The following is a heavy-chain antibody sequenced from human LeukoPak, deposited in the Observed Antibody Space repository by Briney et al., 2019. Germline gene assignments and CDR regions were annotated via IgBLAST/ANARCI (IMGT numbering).Heavy chain of an antibody. D-gene: IGHD1-26*01. J-gene: IGHJ5*02. Sequence: GGSLRLSCAASGFTFSSYGMHWVRQAPGKGLEWVAFIRYDGSNKYYADSVKGQFTISRDNSKNTLYLQMNSLRAEDTAVYYCAKGPNVELPEDWFDPWGQGTLVTVSS. CDR2: IRYDGSNK. CDR1: GFTFSSYG. CDR3: AKGPNVELPEDWFDP. V-gene: IGHV3-30*02.